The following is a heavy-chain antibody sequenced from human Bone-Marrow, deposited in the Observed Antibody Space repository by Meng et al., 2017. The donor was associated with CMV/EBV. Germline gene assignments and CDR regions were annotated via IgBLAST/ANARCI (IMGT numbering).Heavy chain of an antibody. Sequence: GSLRLSCAVYGGSFSGYYWSWICQPPGKGLEWIGEINHSGSTNYNPSLKSRVTISVDTSKNQFSLKLSSVTAADTAVYYCARIQGGARKYYYYYYGMDVWGQGTTVTVSS. CDR2: INHSGST. J-gene: IGHJ6*02. D-gene: IGHD3-16*01. CDR3: ARIQGGARKYYYYYYGMDV. V-gene: IGHV4-34*01. CDR1: GGSFSGYY.